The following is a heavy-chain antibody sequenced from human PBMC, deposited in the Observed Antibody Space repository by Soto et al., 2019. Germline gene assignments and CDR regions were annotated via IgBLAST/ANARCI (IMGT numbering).Heavy chain of an antibody. CDR2: ISYDGSNK. Sequence: GSLRLSCAASGFTFSSYGMHWVRQAPGKGLEWVAVISYDGSNKYYADSVKGRFTISRDNSKNTLYLQMNSLRAEDTAVYYCASIVGAANYYGMDVWGQGTTVTVSS. CDR1: GFTFSSYG. CDR3: ASIVGAANYYGMDV. D-gene: IGHD1-26*01. V-gene: IGHV3-30*03. J-gene: IGHJ6*02.